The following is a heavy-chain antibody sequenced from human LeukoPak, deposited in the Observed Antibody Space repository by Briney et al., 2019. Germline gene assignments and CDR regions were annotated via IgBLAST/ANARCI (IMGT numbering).Heavy chain of an antibody. Sequence: SETLSLTCAVYGGSFSGYYWSWIRQPPGKGLEWIGEINHSGSTNYNPSLKSRVTISVDTSKNQFSLKLSSVTAADTAVYYCARGRSIAAAGTGGMDVWGKGTTVTVSS. J-gene: IGHJ6*04. CDR1: GGSFSGYY. D-gene: IGHD6-13*01. CDR2: INHSGST. V-gene: IGHV4-34*01. CDR3: ARGRSIAAAGTGGMDV.